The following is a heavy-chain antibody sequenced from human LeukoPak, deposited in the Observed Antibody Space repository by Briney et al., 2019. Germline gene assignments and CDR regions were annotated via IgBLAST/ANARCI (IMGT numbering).Heavy chain of an antibody. CDR1: GYSISSGYY. D-gene: IGHD2-2*02. CDR3: ARERVVPAAIQQGYFDY. J-gene: IGHJ4*02. Sequence: SETLSLTCAVSGYSISSGYYWGWIRQPPGKGLEWIGSIYHSGSTYYNPSLKSRVTISVDTSKNQFSLKLSSVTAADTAVYYWARERVVPAAIQQGYFDYWGQGTLVTVSS. V-gene: IGHV4-38-2*02. CDR2: IYHSGST.